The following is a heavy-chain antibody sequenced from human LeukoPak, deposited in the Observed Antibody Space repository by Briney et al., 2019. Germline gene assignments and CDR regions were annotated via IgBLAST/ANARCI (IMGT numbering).Heavy chain of an antibody. Sequence: SVKVSCKASGGTFSSYAFSWVRQAPGKGREWVGRIIPIFGTANYAQKCQGRVTITTDESTSTAYMELSRLRCEGTAVYYCARGEGTLPWPHFDYWGQGTLVSVSS. J-gene: IGHJ4*02. CDR1: GGTFSSYA. CDR2: IIPIFGTA. D-gene: IGHD3-16*01. CDR3: ARGEGTLPWPHFDY. V-gene: IGHV1-69*05.